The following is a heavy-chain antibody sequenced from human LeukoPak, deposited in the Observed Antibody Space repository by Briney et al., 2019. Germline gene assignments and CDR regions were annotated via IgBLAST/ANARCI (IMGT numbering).Heavy chain of an antibody. J-gene: IGHJ5*02. Sequence: ASVKVSCKASGGTFSSYAISWVRQAPGQGLEWMGGIIPIFGTANYAQKFQGRVTITTDESTSTAYMELSSLSSEDTAVYYCARSRESAYYDFLGFDPWGQGTLVTVSS. V-gene: IGHV1-69*05. CDR2: IIPIFGTA. D-gene: IGHD3-3*01. CDR3: ARSRESAYYDFLGFDP. CDR1: GGTFSSYA.